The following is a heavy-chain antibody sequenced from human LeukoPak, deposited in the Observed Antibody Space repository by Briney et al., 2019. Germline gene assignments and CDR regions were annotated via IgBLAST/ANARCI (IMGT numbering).Heavy chain of an antibody. V-gene: IGHV3-30*19. CDR1: KFTFSNYG. CDR3: ASETGAATFDY. J-gene: IGHJ4*02. Sequence: GGSLRLSCTGSKFTFSNYGMQWVRQAPGKGLEWVAVISYDGSNKYYADSVKGRFTISRDNSKNTLYLQMNSLRAEDTAVYYCASETGAATFDYWGQGTLVTVSS. CDR2: ISYDGSNK. D-gene: IGHD7-27*01.